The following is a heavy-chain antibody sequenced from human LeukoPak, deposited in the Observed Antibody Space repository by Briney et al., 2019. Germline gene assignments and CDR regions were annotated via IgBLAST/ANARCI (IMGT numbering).Heavy chain of an antibody. CDR3: ARELGYCSGGSCYGRGY. CDR2: IYYSGST. CDR1: GYSISSGYY. J-gene: IGHJ4*02. V-gene: IGHV4-61*01. D-gene: IGHD2-15*01. Sequence: SETLSLTCTVSGYSISSGYYWSWIRQPPGKGLEWIGYIYYSGSTNYNPSLKSRVTISVDTSKNQFSLKLSSVTAADTAVYYCARELGYCSGGSCYGRGYWGQGTLVTVSS.